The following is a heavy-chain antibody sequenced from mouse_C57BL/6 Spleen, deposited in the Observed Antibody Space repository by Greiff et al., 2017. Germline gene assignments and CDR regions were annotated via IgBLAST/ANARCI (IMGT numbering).Heavy chain of an antibody. J-gene: IGHJ2*01. Sequence: EVQLQQSGTVLARPGASVKMSCKTSGYSFTSYWLHWVQQRPGQGLEWIGAIYPGNSDTSYNQKLQGKAKLTAVTSASTAYMELSSLTNEDSAVNYCTRKILLLRYFDYWGQGTTLTVSS. CDR3: TRKILLLRYFDY. CDR2: IYPGNSDT. CDR1: GYSFTSYW. D-gene: IGHD1-1*01. V-gene: IGHV1-5*01.